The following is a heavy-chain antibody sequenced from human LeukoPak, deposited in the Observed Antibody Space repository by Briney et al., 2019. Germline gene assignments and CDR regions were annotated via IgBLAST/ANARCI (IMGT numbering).Heavy chain of an antibody. J-gene: IGHJ4*02. CDR2: ISGTGNKE. CDR3: ARDYSESEYFFDY. D-gene: IGHD1-26*01. Sequence: GGSLRLSCVTSGFTFSHYYMTWIRQAPGKGLEWVSYISGTGNKEYYADSVKGRFTISRDNAQNSLYLQMSSLRAEDTAIYYCARDYSESEYFFDYRGQGSLVAVSS. CDR1: GFTFSHYY. V-gene: IGHV3-11*01.